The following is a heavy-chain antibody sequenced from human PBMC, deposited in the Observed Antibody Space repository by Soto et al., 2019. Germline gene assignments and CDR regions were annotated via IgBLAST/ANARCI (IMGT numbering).Heavy chain of an antibody. CDR2: IYYSGST. Sequence: QVQLQESGPGLVKPSQTLSLTCTVSGGSISSGGYYWSWIRQHPGKGLEWIGYIYYSGSTYYNPSLKSRVTISVDTSKNQSSLKLSSVTAADTAVYYCARALGYCTKGVCSARYAFDIWGQGTMVTVSS. CDR1: GGSISSGGYY. J-gene: IGHJ3*02. CDR3: ARALGYCTKGVCSARYAFDI. D-gene: IGHD2-8*01. V-gene: IGHV4-31*03.